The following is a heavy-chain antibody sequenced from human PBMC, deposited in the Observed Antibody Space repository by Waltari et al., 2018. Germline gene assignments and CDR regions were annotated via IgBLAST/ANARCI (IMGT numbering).Heavy chain of an antibody. D-gene: IGHD3-22*01. J-gene: IGHJ4*02. CDR2: TNAYNGLT. Sequence: QVQLVQSGGEVKTPGASVKVSCKASGYTFANYGISWVRQAPGQGLEWLGWTNAYNGLTKYAQTVQDRATMTTDAPASTAYMELRSLRSDDTAMYYCARTYYYDSRDFDYWGQGSLVTVSS. V-gene: IGHV1-18*04. CDR3: ARTYYYDSRDFDY. CDR1: GYTFANYG.